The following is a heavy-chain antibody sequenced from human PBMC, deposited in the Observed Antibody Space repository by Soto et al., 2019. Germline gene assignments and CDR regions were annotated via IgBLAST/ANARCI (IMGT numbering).Heavy chain of an antibody. D-gene: IGHD3-10*01. CDR2: SFHNGNT. CDR1: GVSITSGGHP. V-gene: IGHV4-30-2*01. Sequence: QLQLQESGSGLVKPSQTLSLTCTVSGVSITSGGHPWNWIRQPPGKGLEWIGYSFHNGNTFYNPSIAGRVTISVDRSKTQFSLKLTSVTAADTAMYFCARGVNFYGSGSYGSEYWFDPWGQGTLVTVSS. J-gene: IGHJ5*02. CDR3: ARGVNFYGSGSYGSEYWFDP.